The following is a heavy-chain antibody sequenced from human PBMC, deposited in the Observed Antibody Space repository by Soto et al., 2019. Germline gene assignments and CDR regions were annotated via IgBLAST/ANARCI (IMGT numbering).Heavy chain of an antibody. D-gene: IGHD4-17*01. CDR3: VREDDGGDRDYYGLDV. CDR2: IHYSGRV. V-gene: IGHV4-30-4*01. Sequence: QVQLQESGPGLVRPSQTLSLTCTVSGGSISSDHYHWTWIRQTPGKGLEWIGYIHYSGRVYYNPSLQSRVTMSIDTSKNPFSLKLSFVTAADTAVYFCVREDDGGDRDYYGLDVWGKGTTVTVSS. CDR1: GGSISSDHYH. J-gene: IGHJ6*04.